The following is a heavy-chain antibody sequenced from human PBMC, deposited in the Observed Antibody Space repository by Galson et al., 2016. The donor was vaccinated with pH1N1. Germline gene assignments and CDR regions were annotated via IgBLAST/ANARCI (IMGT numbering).Heavy chain of an antibody. CDR1: GFTFTSYW. D-gene: IGHD3-10*01. J-gene: IGHJ4*02. CDR3: ARDPVGDTPYINYYDS. V-gene: IGHV3-21*01. CDR2: ISSSSRNI. Sequence: SLRLSCAASGFTFTSYWMRWVRQAPGKGPEWVSSISSSSRNIYHADSMKGRFTISRDNAKNSLYLQIKNLRAEDTAVYYCARDPVGDTPYINYYDSWGQGTLVTVSS.